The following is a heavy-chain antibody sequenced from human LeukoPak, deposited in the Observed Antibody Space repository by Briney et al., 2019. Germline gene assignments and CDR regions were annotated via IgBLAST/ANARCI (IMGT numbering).Heavy chain of an antibody. CDR3: ASWFRLTVVRGVSDAFDI. CDR1: GFTFSDYT. Sequence: PGGSLRPSCAASGFTFSDYTMNWVRQAPGKGLEWVAVISYDGSNKYYADSVKGRFTISRDNSKNTMYMQMNSLRAEDTAVYYCASWFRLTVVRGVSDAFDIWGQGTMVTVSS. D-gene: IGHD3-10*01. CDR2: ISYDGSNK. V-gene: IGHV3-30-3*01. J-gene: IGHJ3*02.